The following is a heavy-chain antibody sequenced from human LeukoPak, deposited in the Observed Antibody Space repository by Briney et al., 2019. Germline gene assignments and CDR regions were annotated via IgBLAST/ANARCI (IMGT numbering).Heavy chain of an antibody. V-gene: IGHV4-59*01. CDR3: ARYSNIAAADDY. D-gene: IGHD6-13*01. J-gene: IGHJ4*02. CDR2: IYYSGST. CDR1: GGSISSYY. Sequence: PSETLSLTCTVSGGSISSYYWSWIRQPPGKGLEWIGYIYYSGSTTYNPSLKSRVTISVDTSKNQFSLKLSSVTAADTAVYYCARYSNIAAADDYWGQGTLVTVSS.